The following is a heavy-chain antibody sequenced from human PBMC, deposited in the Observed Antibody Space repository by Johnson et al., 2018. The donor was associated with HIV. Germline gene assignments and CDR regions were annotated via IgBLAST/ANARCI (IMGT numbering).Heavy chain of an antibody. CDR1: GFKFSDFY. Sequence: VQLVESGGGLVKPGGSLRLSCAVSGFKFSDFYMTWIRQVPGKGLECVAYISSSGAGIYYADSVRGRFTISRDNAKNSLYLQVNSLSAGDTALYYCARDTYSSDACDIWGQGTMVTVSS. CDR2: ISSSGAGI. V-gene: IGHV3-11*04. D-gene: IGHD4-11*01. CDR3: ARDTYSSDACDI. J-gene: IGHJ3*02.